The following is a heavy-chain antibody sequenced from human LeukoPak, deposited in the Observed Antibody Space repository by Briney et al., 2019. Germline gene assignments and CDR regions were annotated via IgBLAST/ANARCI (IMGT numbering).Heavy chain of an antibody. V-gene: IGHV3-33*01. CDR1: GFTFSSYG. J-gene: IGHJ4*02. D-gene: IGHD1-26*01. CDR3: AREGPSGSSPPL. Sequence: GRSLRLSCVASGFTFSSYGMHGVRQAPGKGLEWVAVIWYDGSNEYYGESVKGRFSISRDNSKDTLYLQMNSLRAEDTAVYYCAREGPSGSSPPLGGQGTLVTVSS. CDR2: IWYDGSNE.